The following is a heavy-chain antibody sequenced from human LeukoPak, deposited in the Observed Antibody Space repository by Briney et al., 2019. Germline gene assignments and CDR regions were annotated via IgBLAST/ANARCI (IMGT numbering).Heavy chain of an antibody. J-gene: IGHJ4*02. CDR1: GFTFSGSA. V-gene: IGHV3-73*01. CDR3: IRWIDNYVSGSYPSLDY. Sequence: GGSLRLSCAASGFTFSGSAIHWVRQASGKGLEWVGRIRSNSNTYATAYGASVKGRFTISRDDSKNTAYLQMNSLKTEDTDVYYCIRWIDNYVSGSYPSLDYWGQGTLVIVSP. CDR2: IRSNSNTYAT. D-gene: IGHD3-10*01.